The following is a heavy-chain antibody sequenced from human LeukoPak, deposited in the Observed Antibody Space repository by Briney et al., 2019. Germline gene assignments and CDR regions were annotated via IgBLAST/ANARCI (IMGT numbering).Heavy chain of an antibody. CDR3: ASVGLTYAGDY. CDR1: GFTFSSYS. D-gene: IGHD3-9*01. CDR2: ISSSSSYI. V-gene: IGHV3-21*01. J-gene: IGHJ4*02. Sequence: PGGSLRLSCAASGFTFSSYSMNWVRQAPGKGLEWVSSISSSSSYIYYAGSVKGRFTISRDNAKNSLYLQMNSLRAEDTAVYYCASVGLTYAGDYWGQGTLVTVSS.